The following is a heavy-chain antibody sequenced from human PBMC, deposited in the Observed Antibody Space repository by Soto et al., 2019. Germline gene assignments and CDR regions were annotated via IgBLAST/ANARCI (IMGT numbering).Heavy chain of an antibody. D-gene: IGHD3-10*01. V-gene: IGHV4-34*01. CDR1: GGSFSGYY. CDR2: INHSGST. J-gene: IGHJ4*02. Sequence: SETLSLTCAVYGGSFSGYYWSWIRQPPGKGLEWIGEINHSGSTNYNPSLKSRVTISVDTSKNQFSLKLSSVTAADTAVYYCARGRMVRGVKQFDYWGQGTLVTVSS. CDR3: ARGRMVRGVKQFDY.